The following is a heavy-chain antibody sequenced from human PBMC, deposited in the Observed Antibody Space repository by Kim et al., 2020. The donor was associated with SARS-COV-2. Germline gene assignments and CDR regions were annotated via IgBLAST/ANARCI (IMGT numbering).Heavy chain of an antibody. D-gene: IGHD3-22*01. Sequence: SETLSLTCTVSGDSSSSSSFYWGWIRQSPGKGLEWIGNIYYSGSTYYNPSLKSRVTMSVDTSKNQFSLKLSSVTAADTAVYYCARDSDSSGYGLFDNWG. J-gene: IGHJ3*02. CDR2: IYYSGST. V-gene: IGHV4-39*07. CDR3: ARDSDSSGYGLFDN. CDR1: GDSSSSSSFY.